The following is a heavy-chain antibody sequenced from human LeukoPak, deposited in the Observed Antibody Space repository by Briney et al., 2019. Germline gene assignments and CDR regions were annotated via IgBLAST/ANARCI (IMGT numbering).Heavy chain of an antibody. CDR1: GFTFSSYA. CDR3: AKDFYSSSWYGLQTYYYDSSGGGAFDI. Sequence: PGGSLRLSCAASGFTFSSYAMSWVRQAPGKGLEWVSAISGSGGSTYYADSVKGRFTISRDNSKNTLYLQMNSLRAEDTAVYYCAKDFYSSSWYGLQTYYYDSSGGGAFDIWGQGTMVTVSS. CDR2: ISGSGGST. V-gene: IGHV3-23*01. D-gene: IGHD3-22*01. J-gene: IGHJ3*02.